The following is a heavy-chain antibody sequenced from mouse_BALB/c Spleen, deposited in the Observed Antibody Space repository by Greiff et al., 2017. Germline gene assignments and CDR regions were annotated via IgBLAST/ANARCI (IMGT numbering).Heavy chain of an antibody. CDR3: AIYYGDY. CDR2: ISSGGSYT. D-gene: IGHD1-2*01. V-gene: IGHV5-9-3*01. CDR1: GFTFSSYA. Sequence: EVQVVESGGGLVKPGGSLKLSCAASGFTFSSYAMSWVRQTPEKRLEWVATISSGGSYTYYPDSVKGRFTISRDNAKNTLYLQMSSLRSEDTAMYYCAIYYGDYWGQGTTLTVSS. J-gene: IGHJ2*01.